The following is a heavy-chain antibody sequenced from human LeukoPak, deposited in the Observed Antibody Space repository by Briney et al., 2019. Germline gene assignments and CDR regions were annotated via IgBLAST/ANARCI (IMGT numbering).Heavy chain of an antibody. CDR2: IWYDGSNK. V-gene: IGHV3-33*01. D-gene: IGHD3-9*01. CDR1: GFTFSSYG. J-gene: IGHJ6*04. Sequence: GGSLRLSCAASGFTFSSYGMHWVRQAPGKGLEWEAVIWYDGSNKYYADSVKGRFTISRDNSKNTLYLQMNSLRAEDTAVYYCARDSAPFDDILTGYNYYYGMDVWGKGTTVTVSS. CDR3: ARDSAPFDDILTGYNYYYGMDV.